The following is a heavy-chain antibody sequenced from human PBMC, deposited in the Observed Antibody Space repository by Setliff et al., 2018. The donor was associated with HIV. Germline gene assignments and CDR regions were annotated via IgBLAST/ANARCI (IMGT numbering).Heavy chain of an antibody. CDR1: GGAISSRSYY. CDR2: IHYSGST. V-gene: IGHV4-39*07. D-gene: IGHD6-13*01. CDR3: ARGRSRWTYYNYYYMDV. J-gene: IGHJ6*03. Sequence: SETLSLTCTVSGGAISSRSYYWGWIRQPPGKGLEWIGSIHYSGSTYYNPSLKSRVTISVDTSKNQFSLKLSSVTAADTAVYYCARGRSRWTYYNYYYMDVWGKGTTVTVSS.